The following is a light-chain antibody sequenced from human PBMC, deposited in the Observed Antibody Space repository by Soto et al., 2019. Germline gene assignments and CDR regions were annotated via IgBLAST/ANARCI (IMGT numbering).Light chain of an antibody. CDR1: QSFSGY. CDR2: DAS. V-gene: IGKV3-11*01. J-gene: IGKJ5*01. Sequence: DILLTQSPATLSLSPGERATLSCRASQSFSGYLAWYQQKPGQAPRLLIYDASKRATGIPARFSGRGSGTAFTLTISSLGPEDFAVYYCQQRSNWPPVITFGQGTRLEIK. CDR3: QQRSNWPPVIT.